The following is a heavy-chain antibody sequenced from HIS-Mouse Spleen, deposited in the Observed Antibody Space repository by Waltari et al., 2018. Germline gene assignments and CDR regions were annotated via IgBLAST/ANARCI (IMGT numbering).Heavy chain of an antibody. J-gene: IGHJ6*02. CDR1: GGSISSSSYY. Sequence: QLQLQESGPGLVKPSETLSLTCTVSGGSISSSSYYWGWSRQPPGTGLEWIGSIYYSGSTYYNPSLKSRVTISVDTSKNQFSLKLSSVTAADTAVYYCARTTGDRPDYGMDVWGQGTTVTVSS. D-gene: IGHD7-27*01. V-gene: IGHV4-39*07. CDR3: ARTTGDRPDYGMDV. CDR2: IYYSGST.